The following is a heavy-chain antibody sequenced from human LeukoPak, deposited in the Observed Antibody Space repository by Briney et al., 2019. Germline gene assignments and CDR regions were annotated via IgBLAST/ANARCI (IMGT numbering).Heavy chain of an antibody. V-gene: IGHV3-11*01. Sequence: GGSLRLSCAASGVTFSDYYISWIRQAPGKGLEWVSYISSSGSTIYYADSVKGRFTISRDNAKNSLYLQMNSLRAEDTAVYYCARVAGKYQPYRYDYWGQGTLVTVSS. J-gene: IGHJ4*02. CDR2: ISSSGSTI. D-gene: IGHD2-2*01. CDR1: GVTFSDYY. CDR3: ARVAGKYQPYRYDY.